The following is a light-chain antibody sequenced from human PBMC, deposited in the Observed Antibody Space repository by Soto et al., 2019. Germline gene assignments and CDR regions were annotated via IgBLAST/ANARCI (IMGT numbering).Light chain of an antibody. CDR1: SGDIGGYNY. CDR3: CSYTSTTTRL. J-gene: IGLJ3*02. CDR2: EVS. V-gene: IGLV2-14*01. Sequence: QSALTQPASVSRSPGQSITISCTGTSGDIGGYNYVSWYQQHPDKAPKLMIYEVSKRPSGVSNRFSASKSGNTASLTISGLQAEDEADYYCCSYTSTTTRLFGGGTKLTVL.